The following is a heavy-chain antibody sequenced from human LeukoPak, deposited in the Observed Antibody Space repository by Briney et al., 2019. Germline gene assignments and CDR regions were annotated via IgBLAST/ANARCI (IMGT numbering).Heavy chain of an antibody. CDR1: GFTFSSYA. CDR2: ITYSGGKT. Sequence: GGSLRLSCAASGFTFSSYAMSWVRQAPGKGLEWVSAITYSGGKTNYADSVKGRFTISRDNSNNTLYLQMNSLRADDTAIYYCAKDPPHSPFDYWGQGTLVTVSS. J-gene: IGHJ4*02. CDR3: AKDPPHSPFDY. V-gene: IGHV3-23*01. D-gene: IGHD2-15*01.